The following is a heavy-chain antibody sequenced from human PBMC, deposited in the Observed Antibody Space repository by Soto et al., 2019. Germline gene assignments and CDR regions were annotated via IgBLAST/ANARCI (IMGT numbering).Heavy chain of an antibody. D-gene: IGHD4-17*01. V-gene: IGHV3-23*01. CDR2: IIGSGGST. CDR3: ATHDYGDSDHNFDY. Sequence: GGSLRLACSASGFTFSSYAMSWVRQAPGKGLEWVSAIIGSGGSTYYAASVKGRFTISRDNSKNTLYLQMNSLRAEDTAVYYCATHDYGDSDHNFDYWGQGTLVTVSS. CDR1: GFTFSSYA. J-gene: IGHJ4*02.